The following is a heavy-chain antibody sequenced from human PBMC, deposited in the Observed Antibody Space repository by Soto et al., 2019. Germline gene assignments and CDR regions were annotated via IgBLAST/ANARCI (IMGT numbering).Heavy chain of an antibody. V-gene: IGHV4-34*01. Sequence: PSETLSLTCAVYGGSFSGYYWSWIRQPPGKGLEWIGEINHSGSTNYNPSLKSRVTISVDTSKNQFSLKLSCVSAADTAVYYCARLLGYCSSTSCAAWGYNYYYGMDVWGKGTTVTVSS. CDR3: ARLLGYCSSTSCAAWGYNYYYGMDV. D-gene: IGHD2-2*01. J-gene: IGHJ6*04. CDR1: GGSFSGYY. CDR2: INHSGST.